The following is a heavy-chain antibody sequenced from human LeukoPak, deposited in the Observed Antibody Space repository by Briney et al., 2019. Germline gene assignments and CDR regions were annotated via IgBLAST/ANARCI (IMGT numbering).Heavy chain of an antibody. CDR3: ARQFDY. CDR1: GGSITSGDYR. Sequence: ETLSLTWSVAGGSITSGDYRWGWNRQSPGKGLEWIGSFYNRGSPYYNPSLKSRVTISLDTSKNQFSLKLTSVTAADTAIYYCARQFDYWGPGTLVTVSS. CDR2: FYNRGSP. J-gene: IGHJ4*02. V-gene: IGHV4-39*01.